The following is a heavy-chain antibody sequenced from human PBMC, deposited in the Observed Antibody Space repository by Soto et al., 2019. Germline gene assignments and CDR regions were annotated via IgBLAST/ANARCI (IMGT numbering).Heavy chain of an antibody. Sequence: GSLRLSCAASGFTFSSYDMHWVRQAPGKGLEWVAVISYDGSNKYYADSVKGRFTISRDNSKNTLYLQMNSLRAEDTAVYYCAKSRVAARRSYYGMDVWGQGTTVTVSS. J-gene: IGHJ6*02. D-gene: IGHD6-6*01. CDR2: ISYDGSNK. CDR1: GFTFSSYD. V-gene: IGHV3-30*18. CDR3: AKSRVAARRSYYGMDV.